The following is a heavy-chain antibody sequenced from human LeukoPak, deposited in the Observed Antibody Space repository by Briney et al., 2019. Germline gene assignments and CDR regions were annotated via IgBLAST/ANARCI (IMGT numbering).Heavy chain of an antibody. D-gene: IGHD3-3*01. J-gene: IGHJ4*02. CDR1: GFTFSSYA. V-gene: IGHV3-23*01. CDR3: VKTLSSYDFWSGYPNSAYFDY. CDR2: ISGSGGST. Sequence: GGSLRLSCAASGFTFSSYAMSWVRQAPGKGLEWVSAISGSGGSTYYADSVKGRFTISRDNSKNTLYLQMNSLRAEDTAVYYCVKTLSSYDFWSGYPNSAYFDYWGQGTLVTVSS.